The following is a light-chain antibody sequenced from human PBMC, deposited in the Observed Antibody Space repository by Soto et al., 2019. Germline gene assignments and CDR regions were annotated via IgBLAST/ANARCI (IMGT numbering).Light chain of an antibody. J-gene: IGKJ1*01. CDR1: QSVSSN. V-gene: IGKV3-15*01. Sequence: EIVMTQSPATLSVSPGERATLSCRASQSVSSNLAWYQQKPGQAPRLLIYGASTRATGIPARFSGSGSGTEFSFTISSLESEDFAVYYCQHYNNWPQTFGQGTKVDI. CDR3: QHYNNWPQT. CDR2: GAS.